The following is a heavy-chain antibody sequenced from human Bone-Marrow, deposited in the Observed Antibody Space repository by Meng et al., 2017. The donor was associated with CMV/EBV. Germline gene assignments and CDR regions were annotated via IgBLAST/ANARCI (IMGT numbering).Heavy chain of an antibody. CDR1: GCSFTGYY. CDR3: ARGRTRYYYDSSGYYYRPYFDY. CDR2: IKQSGST. J-gene: IGHJ4*02. D-gene: IGHD3-22*01. V-gene: IGHV4-34*01. Sequence: QVPHQQWGGGLLEPSETPSLTCAVSGCSFTGYYWSWIRQPPGKGLEWIGEIKQSGSTNNNPSLKSRVTISVDASKNQFSLKLSSVTAADTAVYYCARGRTRYYYDSSGYYYRPYFDYWGQGTLVTVSS.